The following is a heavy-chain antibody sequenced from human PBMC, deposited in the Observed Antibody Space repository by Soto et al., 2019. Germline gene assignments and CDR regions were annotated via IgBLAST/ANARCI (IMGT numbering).Heavy chain of an antibody. CDR1: EFTFSSYA. V-gene: IGHV3-30-3*01. Sequence: PGGSLRLSCAASEFTFSSYAPHWVRQAPGKGLEWVAVISYDGSNKYYADSVKGRFTISRDNFKNTLYLQMNSLRAEDTAVYHCARAWGYYASGSYYGRVSYGMDVWGPGTPVTVSS. D-gene: IGHD3-10*01. CDR3: ARAWGYYASGSYYGRVSYGMDV. J-gene: IGHJ6*02. CDR2: ISYDGSNK.